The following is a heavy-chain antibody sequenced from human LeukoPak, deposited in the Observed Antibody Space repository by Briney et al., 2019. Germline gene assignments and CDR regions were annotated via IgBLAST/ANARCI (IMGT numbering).Heavy chain of an antibody. CDR2: INPSGGST. D-gene: IGHD2-21*02. CDR1: GYTFTSFY. Sequence: ASVKASCKASGYTFTSFYVHWVRQAPGQGLEWMGIINPSGGSTTYARKFQGRVTMTRDTSTGTVYMELSSLRSEDTAVYYCARGPLGVLVTAILYYFGYWGQGTLVTVSS. J-gene: IGHJ4*02. CDR3: ARGPLGVLVTAILYYFGY. V-gene: IGHV1-46*01.